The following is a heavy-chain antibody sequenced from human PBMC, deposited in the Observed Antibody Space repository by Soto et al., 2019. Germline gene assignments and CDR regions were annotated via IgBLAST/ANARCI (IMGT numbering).Heavy chain of an antibody. V-gene: IGHV3-72*01. CDR1: GFTFSDHY. Sequence: EVQLVESGGGLVQPGGSLRLSCAASGFTFSDHYMDWVRQAPGKGLEWVARSRNRVNSHTTEYAASVKGRFTISRDESKSSLYRQMNSLKIEDTGVYYCTRGLLGGAPSYPFPGMDVWGQGTTVTVSS. D-gene: IGHD1-26*01. CDR2: SRNRVNSHTT. CDR3: TRGLLGGAPSYPFPGMDV. J-gene: IGHJ6*01.